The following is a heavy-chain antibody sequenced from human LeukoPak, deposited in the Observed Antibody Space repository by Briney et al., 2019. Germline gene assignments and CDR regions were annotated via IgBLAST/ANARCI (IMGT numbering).Heavy chain of an antibody. CDR2: IYYSGST. V-gene: IGHV4-39*01. D-gene: IGHD2-2*01. CDR3: ARRYCSSTSCYWLNLKGVYYFDY. Sequence: GSLRLSCAASGFTFSSYAMSWVRQAPGKGLEWIGSIYYSGSTYYNPSLKSRVTISVDTSKNQFSLKLSSVTAADTAVYYCARRYCSSTSCYWLNLKGVYYFDYWGQGTLVTVSS. CDR1: GFTFSSYA. J-gene: IGHJ4*02.